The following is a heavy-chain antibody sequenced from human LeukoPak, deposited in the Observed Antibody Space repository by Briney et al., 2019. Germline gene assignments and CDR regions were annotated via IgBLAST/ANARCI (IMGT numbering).Heavy chain of an antibody. V-gene: IGHV1-2*02. J-gene: IGHJ4*02. CDR2: INPNSGDT. CDR3: ARIPLNLQDY. Sequence: ASVKVSCKASGYTFTGYYIHWVRQAPGQGLEWMGWINPNSGDTHYAQKFRGRVTMTRDTSISTAYMDLSRLTSDDTAVYYCARIPLNLQDYWGQGTLVTVSS. CDR1: GYTFTGYY.